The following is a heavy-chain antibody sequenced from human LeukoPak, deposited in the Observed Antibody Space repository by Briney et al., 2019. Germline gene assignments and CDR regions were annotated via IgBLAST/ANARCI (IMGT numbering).Heavy chain of an antibody. D-gene: IGHD3-16*02. J-gene: IGHJ5*01. V-gene: IGHV1-46*01. Sequence: GASVKVSCKASGYTFTSYYMHWVRQAPGQGLEWVGVINPSGGSTSYAQKFQGRVTMTRDTSTSTAYMELSSLRSEDTALYYCAREGGSYRWFDSWGQGTLVTVSS. CDR1: GYTFTSYY. CDR2: INPSGGST. CDR3: AREGGSYRWFDS.